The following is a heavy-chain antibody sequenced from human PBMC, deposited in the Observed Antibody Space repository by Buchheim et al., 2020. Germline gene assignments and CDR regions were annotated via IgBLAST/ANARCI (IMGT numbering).Heavy chain of an antibody. D-gene: IGHD1-1*01. J-gene: IGHJ5*02. V-gene: IGHV2-5*02. CDR3: AHRPVNDWNPSPDWFDP. CDR1: GFSLSTSGVG. Sequence: QIPLKESGPTLVKPTQTLTLTCTFSGFSLSTSGVGVGWIRQPPGKALEWLALIYWDDDKRYSPSLKSRLTITKDTSKNQVVLTMTNMDPVDTATYYCAHRPVNDWNPSPDWFDPWGQGTL. CDR2: IYWDDDK.